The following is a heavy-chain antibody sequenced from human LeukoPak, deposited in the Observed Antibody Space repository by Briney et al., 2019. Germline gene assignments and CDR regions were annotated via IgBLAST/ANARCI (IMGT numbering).Heavy chain of an antibody. CDR3: ARGPYYYDSSGYYPLTPNDAFDI. D-gene: IGHD3-22*01. CDR2: IYTSRST. CDR1: GGSISSGSYY. V-gene: IGHV4-61*02. Sequence: SETLFLTCTVSGGSISSGSYYWSWIRQPAGKGLEWIGRIYTSRSTNYNPSLKSRVTISVDTSKNQFSLKLSSVTAADTAVYYCARGPYYYDSSGYYPLTPNDAFDIWGQGTMVTVSS. J-gene: IGHJ3*02.